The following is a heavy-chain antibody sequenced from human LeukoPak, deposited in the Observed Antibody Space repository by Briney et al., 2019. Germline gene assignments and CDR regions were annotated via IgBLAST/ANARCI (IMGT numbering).Heavy chain of an antibody. CDR3: ARVVSDFWRGPIGY. D-gene: IGHD3-3*01. CDR2: ISSNAAYI. CDR1: GFTFRSHT. V-gene: IGHV3-21*01. Sequence: GGSLRLSCAASGFTFRSHTMNWVRQAPGKGLEWVSSISSNAAYIYYADSLKGRFTISRDNAKDSLYLQMNSLRAEDTAVYYCARVVSDFWRGPIGYWGQGTLVTVSS. J-gene: IGHJ4*02.